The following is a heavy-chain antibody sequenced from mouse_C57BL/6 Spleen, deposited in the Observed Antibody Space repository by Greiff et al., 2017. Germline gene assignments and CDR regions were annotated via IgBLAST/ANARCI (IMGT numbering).Heavy chain of an antibody. V-gene: IGHV7-1*01. CDR1: GFTFSDFY. Sequence: EVKLMESGGGLVQSGRSLRLSCATSGFTFSDFYMEWVRQAPGKGLEWIAASRNKANDYTTEYSASVKGRFIVSRDTSQSILYLQMNALRAEDTAIYYCARSLYDYDHAMDYWGQGTSVTVSS. J-gene: IGHJ4*01. D-gene: IGHD2-4*01. CDR2: SRNKANDYTT. CDR3: ARSLYDYDHAMDY.